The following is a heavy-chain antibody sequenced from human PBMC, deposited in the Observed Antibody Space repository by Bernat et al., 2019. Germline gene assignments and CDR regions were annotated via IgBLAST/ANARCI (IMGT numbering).Heavy chain of an antibody. D-gene: IGHD2-2*01. J-gene: IGHJ4*02. CDR3: ASIIVVVPAAPFDY. CDR1: GGTFSSYA. CDR2: SIPIFGTA. Sequence: QVQLVQSGAEVKKPGSSVKVSCKASGGTFSSYAISWVRQAPGQGLEWMGGSIPIFGTANYAQQFQGRVTITADESTSTAYMELSSLRSEDTAVYYCASIIVVVPAAPFDYWGQGALVTVSS. V-gene: IGHV1-69*01.